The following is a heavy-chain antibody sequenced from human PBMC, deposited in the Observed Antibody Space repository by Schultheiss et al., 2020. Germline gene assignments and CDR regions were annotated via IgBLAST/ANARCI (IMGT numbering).Heavy chain of an antibody. CDR3: ARGVRRRIVVVPAAPGGCDY. Sequence: SQTLSLTCAISGDSVSSNSAAWNWIRQSPSRGLEWLGRTYYRSKWYNDYAVSVKSRITINPDTSKNQFSLQLNSVTPEDTAVYYCARGVRRRIVVVPAAPGGCDYWGQGTLVTVSS. CDR2: TYYRSKWYN. D-gene: IGHD2-2*01. J-gene: IGHJ4*02. V-gene: IGHV6-1*01. CDR1: GDSVSSNSAA.